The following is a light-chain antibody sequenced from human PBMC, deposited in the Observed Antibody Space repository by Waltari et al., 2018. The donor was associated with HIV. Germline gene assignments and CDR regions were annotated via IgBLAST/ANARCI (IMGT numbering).Light chain of an antibody. Sequence: QSALTQPASVSGSPGQSVTIPCTGTSGYVGGYHFVSGYQQHPAKAPTLIIYNVNTRPSGVSIRFSGSRSANTAALTISGLQAEDEADYFCSSYTSSGPRYVLFGGGTRLTVL. V-gene: IGLV2-14*03. CDR1: SGYVGGYHF. CDR2: NVN. CDR3: SSYTSSGPRYVL. J-gene: IGLJ2*01.